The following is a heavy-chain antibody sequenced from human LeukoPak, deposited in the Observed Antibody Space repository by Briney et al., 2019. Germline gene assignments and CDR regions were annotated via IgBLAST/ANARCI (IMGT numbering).Heavy chain of an antibody. CDR3: ARDGPTAYFDY. J-gene: IGHJ4*02. CDR2: IKEGGSEE. CDR1: GFTFSRNW. V-gene: IGHV3-7*01. Sequence: GGSLRLSCAASGFTFSRNWMTWVRQAPGKGLEWVANIKEGGSEEYYVDSVKGRFTISRDNAKNSVYLQMNSLRAEDTAVYYCARDGPTAYFDYWGQGTLVTVSS. D-gene: IGHD5-18*01.